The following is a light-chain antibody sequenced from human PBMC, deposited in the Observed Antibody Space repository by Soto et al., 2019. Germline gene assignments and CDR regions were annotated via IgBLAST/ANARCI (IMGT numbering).Light chain of an antibody. CDR3: QQYGSSPWT. CDR1: QSVSSSY. Sequence: EIVLTQSPGTLSLSPGERATLSCRASQSVSSSYLAWYQQKPGQAPRLLIYGASSRATGIPDRFSGSGSGTDFTLTISRLEPEDFGVYYCQQYGSSPWTFGLGTKVEIK. J-gene: IGKJ1*01. CDR2: GAS. V-gene: IGKV3-20*01.